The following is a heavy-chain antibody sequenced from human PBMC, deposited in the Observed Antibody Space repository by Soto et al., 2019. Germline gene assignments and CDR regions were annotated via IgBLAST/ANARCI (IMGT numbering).Heavy chain of an antibody. V-gene: IGHV3-13*01. CDR2: IGTAGDT. D-gene: IGHD5-18*01. Sequence: PGGSLRLSCAASGFTFSSYDMHWVRQATGKGLEWVSAIGTAGDTYYPGSVKGRFTISRENAKNSLYLQMNSLRAGDTAVYYCARSGIDSYGVDYWGQGTLVTVSS. CDR1: GFTFSSYD. J-gene: IGHJ4*02. CDR3: ARSGIDSYGVDY.